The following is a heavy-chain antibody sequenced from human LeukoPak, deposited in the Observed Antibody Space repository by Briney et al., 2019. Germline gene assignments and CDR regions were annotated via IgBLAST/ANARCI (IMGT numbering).Heavy chain of an antibody. Sequence: PGGSLRLSCAASGFTFSSYSMNWVRQAPGKGLEWVANIKQDGSEKYYVDSVKGRFTISRDNAKNSLYLQMNSLRAEDTAVYYCARLAGLWGQGTLVTVSS. V-gene: IGHV3-7*01. CDR2: IKQDGSEK. CDR1: GFTFSSYS. CDR3: ARLAGL. J-gene: IGHJ4*02. D-gene: IGHD6-19*01.